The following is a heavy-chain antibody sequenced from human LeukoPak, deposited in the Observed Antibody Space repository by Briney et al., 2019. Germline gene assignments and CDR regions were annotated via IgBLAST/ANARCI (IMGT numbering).Heavy chain of an antibody. Sequence: GASVKVSCKASGYTFTSYGISWVRQAPGQGREWMGWISAYNGNTNYAQKLQGRVTMTTDTSTSTAYMELRSLRSDDTAVYYCARFFSSGWSVNHYYMVVWGKGTTVTVSS. CDR1: GYTFTSYG. CDR2: ISAYNGNT. V-gene: IGHV1-18*01. J-gene: IGHJ6*03. CDR3: ARFFSSGWSVNHYYMVV. D-gene: IGHD6-19*01.